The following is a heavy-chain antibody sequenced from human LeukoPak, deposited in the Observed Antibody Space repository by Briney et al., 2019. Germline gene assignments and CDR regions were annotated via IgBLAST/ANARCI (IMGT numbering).Heavy chain of an antibody. Sequence: PGGSLRLSCAASGFTFSTYGMHWVRQAPGKGLEWVAFIRHDGSNKYYADSVEGRFTISRDNSKNTLYLQMNSLRAEDTAVYYCAKDGLTGGYYYYYYMDVWGKGTTVTVSS. D-gene: IGHD7-27*01. CDR1: GFTFSTYG. CDR2: IRHDGSNK. CDR3: AKDGLTGGYYYYYYMDV. V-gene: IGHV3-30*02. J-gene: IGHJ6*03.